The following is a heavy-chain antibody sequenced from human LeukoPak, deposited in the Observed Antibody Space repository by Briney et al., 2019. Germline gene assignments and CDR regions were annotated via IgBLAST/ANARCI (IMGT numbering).Heavy chain of an antibody. CDR2: INPNSGGT. V-gene: IGHV1-2*02. D-gene: IGHD3-22*01. CDR3: ARDRVTDYYDSSGYYYNWFDP. CDR1: GYTFTGYY. Sequence: ASVKVSCKASGYTFTGYYMHWVRQAPGQGLEWMGWINPNSGGTNYAQKFQGRVTMTRDTSISTAYMELSRLRSDDTAVYYCARDRVTDYYDSSGYYYNWFDPWGQGTLVTVSS. J-gene: IGHJ5*02.